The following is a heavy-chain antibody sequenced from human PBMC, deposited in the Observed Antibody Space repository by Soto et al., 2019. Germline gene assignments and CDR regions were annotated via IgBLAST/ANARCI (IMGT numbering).Heavy chain of an antibody. Sequence: PSETLSLTCAVYCGSFSGYYWSWIRQPPGKGLEWIGEINHSGSTNYNPSLKSRVTISVDTSKNQFSLKLSSVTAADTAVYYCARAVAVAGKYDYWGQGTLVTVSS. CDR2: INHSGST. V-gene: IGHV4-34*01. CDR1: CGSFSGYY. D-gene: IGHD6-19*01. J-gene: IGHJ4*02. CDR3: ARAVAVAGKYDY.